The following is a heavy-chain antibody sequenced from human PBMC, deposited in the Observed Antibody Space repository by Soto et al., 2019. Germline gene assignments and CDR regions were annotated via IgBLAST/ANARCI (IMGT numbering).Heavy chain of an antibody. Sequence: SSVKVSCKASGYTFTDFYIHWVRQAPGQGLEWMGWINPKSGGTNYAQKFQGRVTMTTDTSTSTAYMDLRGLRSDDTAIYFCARSALVLKVYLPPADWFYPCG. J-gene: IGHJ5*02. CDR2: INPKSGGT. V-gene: IGHV1-2*02. CDR3: ARSALVLKVYLPPADWFYP. CDR1: GYTFTDFY.